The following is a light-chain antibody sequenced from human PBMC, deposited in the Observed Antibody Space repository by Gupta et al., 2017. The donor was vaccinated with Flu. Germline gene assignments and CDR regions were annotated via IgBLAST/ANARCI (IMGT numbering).Light chain of an antibody. CDR3: ISYTTRSTLV. V-gene: IGLV2-14*01. Sequence: SIAISCSGTNNDIINYNYVSWYQHHPGRAPNLLIYEVSNRPSGISDRFSGTKSGNTASLTISGLQADDEADYYCISYTTRSTLVFGGGTKLTVL. J-gene: IGLJ3*02. CDR1: NNDIINYNY. CDR2: EVS.